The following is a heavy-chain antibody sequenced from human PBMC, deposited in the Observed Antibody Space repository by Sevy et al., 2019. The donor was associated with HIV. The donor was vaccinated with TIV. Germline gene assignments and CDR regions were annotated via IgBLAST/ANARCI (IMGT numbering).Heavy chain of an antibody. CDR1: GFTFSEFG. CDR3: CGGDGSGWYNWFDP. V-gene: IGHV3-30*04. D-gene: IGHD6-19*01. Sequence: GGSLRLSCAASGFTFSEFGMHWVRQAPGKGLEWVAVISYDGSNKYYADSVKGRFTISRDNSKNTLYLQMNSLRAEDTAVYYCCGGDGSGWYNWFDPWGQGTLVTVSS. CDR2: ISYDGSNK. J-gene: IGHJ5*02.